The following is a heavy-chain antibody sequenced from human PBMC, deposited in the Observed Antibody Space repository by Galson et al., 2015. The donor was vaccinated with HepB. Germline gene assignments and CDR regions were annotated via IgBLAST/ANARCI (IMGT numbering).Heavy chain of an antibody. CDR1: GYSFTSYW. CDR2: IHPGDSDT. J-gene: IGHJ4*02. CDR3: ARQSNNSYFD. Sequence: QSGAEVKKPGESLKISCKGSGYSFTSYWIAWVRQMPGKGPEWMGIIHPGDSDTRYSPSFQGQVSISVDKSISTAHLQWSSLKASDTAMYYCARQSNNSYFDWGQGTLVTVSS. V-gene: IGHV5-51*01. D-gene: IGHD3-9*01.